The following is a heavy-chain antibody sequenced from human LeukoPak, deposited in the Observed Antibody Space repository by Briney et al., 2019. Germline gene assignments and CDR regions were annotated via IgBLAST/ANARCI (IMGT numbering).Heavy chain of an antibody. CDR3: ARLFYMATISGWFDP. V-gene: IGHV5-51*01. CDR2: IYPGDSDT. Sequence: GESLKISCKGSGYSFTSYWIGWVRQMPGKGLEWMGLIYPGDSDTRYSPSFQGQVTISADKSISTAYLQWSSLKASDTAMYYCARLFYMATISGWFDPWGQGTLVTVSS. D-gene: IGHD5-12*01. J-gene: IGHJ5*02. CDR1: GYSFTSYW.